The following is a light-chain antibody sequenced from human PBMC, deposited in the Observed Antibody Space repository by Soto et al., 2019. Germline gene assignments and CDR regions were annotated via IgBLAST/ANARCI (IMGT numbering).Light chain of an antibody. J-gene: IGKJ2*01. Sequence: DIQMSQSPSTLSASVGDRVTITCRASESIDKWLAWYKQKPGKGPELLIYEASTLESGVPSRFSGSGSGTEFTLTISSLQPDDFATYYCKQYNILYTFGQGTNLEI. CDR2: EAS. CDR1: ESIDKW. CDR3: KQYNILYT. V-gene: IGKV1-5*01.